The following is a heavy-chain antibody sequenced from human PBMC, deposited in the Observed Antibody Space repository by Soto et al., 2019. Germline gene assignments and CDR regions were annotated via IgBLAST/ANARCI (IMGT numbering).Heavy chain of an antibody. J-gene: IGHJ3*01. D-gene: IGHD2-15*01. V-gene: IGHV1-2*02. CDR3: ARGGEFCSTGSCNSSLGDAFDV. Sequence: QVQLVQSGAEVKKPGASMKVSCKASGYTFSDYYMHWVRQAPGQGLECMGWISPNNGATNYAQKFQDRVPRTRDASITTADMELSRLRSDDTAVYYCARGGEFCSTGSCNSSLGDAFDVWGQGTTVTVSS. CDR2: ISPNNGAT. CDR1: GYTFSDYY.